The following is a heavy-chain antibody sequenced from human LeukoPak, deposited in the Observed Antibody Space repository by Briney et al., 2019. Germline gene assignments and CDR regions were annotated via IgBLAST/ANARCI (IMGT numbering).Heavy chain of an antibody. CDR2: ITSDGYTT. Sequence: GGSLRLSCAASGFSFSDHWMHWVRQVPGEGLVWVSRITSDGYTTNYADSVKGRFTISRDNAKNTLYLQMNSLRDEDTAVYYCVRGAVTGQQCDNWGQGTLVTVSS. V-gene: IGHV3-74*01. J-gene: IGHJ4*02. CDR3: VRGAVTGQQCDN. D-gene: IGHD2-21*02. CDR1: GFSFSDHW.